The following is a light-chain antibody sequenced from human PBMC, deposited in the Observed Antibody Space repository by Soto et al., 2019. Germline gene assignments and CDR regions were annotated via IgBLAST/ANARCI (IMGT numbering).Light chain of an antibody. CDR1: QSVRTS. V-gene: IGKV3-11*01. J-gene: IGKJ1*01. CDR2: DAS. Sequence: EIVSTQSPATLSLSPGERATLSCRASQSVRTSLAWYQQQPGQAPRLLIYDASNKATGIPARFSGSGSGTDFTLTISSLDPQDFAVYYCQQRSNWPGTFGQGTKVEIK. CDR3: QQRSNWPGT.